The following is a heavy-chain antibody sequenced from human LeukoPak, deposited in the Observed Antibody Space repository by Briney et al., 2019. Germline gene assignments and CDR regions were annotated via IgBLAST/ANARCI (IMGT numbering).Heavy chain of an antibody. J-gene: IGHJ4*01. CDR3: AQDLAWVAFDH. CDR1: GFIFRYYG. CDR2: ISSSGGGT. D-gene: IGHD7-27*01. Sequence: GGSLRLSCAASGFIFRYYGMNWVRQARGKGLEWVSGISSSGGGTYYADSVKDRFTISRDDSKNTLSLQMNSLRVEDTAVYYCAQDLAWVAFDHWGRGTLVTGSP. V-gene: IGHV3-23*01.